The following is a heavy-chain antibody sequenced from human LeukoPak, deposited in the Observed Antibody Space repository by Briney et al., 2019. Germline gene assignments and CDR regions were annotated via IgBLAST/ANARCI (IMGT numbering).Heavy chain of an antibody. CDR1: GFTFSSYW. Sequence: GGSLRLSCAASGFTFSSYWMSWVRQAPGKGLEWVATIYRDGSVKYYLDSVKDRFTVSRDNAKNSMYLQTNSLRVDDTAMYYCARLWGDATIYDLWGQGTLVTVSS. CDR3: ARLWGDATIYDL. CDR2: IYRDGSVK. V-gene: IGHV3-7*01. D-gene: IGHD5-12*01. J-gene: IGHJ5*02.